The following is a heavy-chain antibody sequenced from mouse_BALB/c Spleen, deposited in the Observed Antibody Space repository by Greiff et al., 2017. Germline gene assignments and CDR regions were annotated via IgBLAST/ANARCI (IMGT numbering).Heavy chain of an antibody. J-gene: IGHJ1*01. CDR2: ISYDGSN. V-gene: IGHV3-6*02. D-gene: IGHD2-3*01. Sequence: EVQVVESGPGLVKPSQSLSLTCSVTGYSITSGYYWNWIRQFPGNKLEWMGYISYDGSNNYNPSLKNRISITRDTSKNQFFLKLNSVTTEDTATYYCAREGDGYYWYFDVWGAGTTVTVSS. CDR1: GYSITSGYY. CDR3: AREGDGYYWYFDV.